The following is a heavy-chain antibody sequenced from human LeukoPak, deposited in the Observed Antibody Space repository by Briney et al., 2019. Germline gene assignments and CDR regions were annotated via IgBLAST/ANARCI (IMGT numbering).Heavy chain of an antibody. V-gene: IGHV4-30-4*01. Sequence: SETLSLTCTVSGGSISSGDYYWSWIRQPPGKGLEWIGYIYYSGSTYYNPSLKSRVTISADTSKNQFSLKLSSVTAADTAVYYCARASEQQLVFDYWGQGTLVTVSS. CDR2: IYYSGST. D-gene: IGHD6-13*01. CDR3: ARASEQQLVFDY. CDR1: GGSISSGDYY. J-gene: IGHJ4*02.